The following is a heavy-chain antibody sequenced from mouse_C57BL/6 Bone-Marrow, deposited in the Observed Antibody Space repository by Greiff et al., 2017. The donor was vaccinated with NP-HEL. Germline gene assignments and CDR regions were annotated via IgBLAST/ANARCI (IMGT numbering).Heavy chain of an antibody. CDR1: GFTFSDYY. V-gene: IGHV5-12*01. CDR3: ARLRNYSVYYYAMDY. D-gene: IGHD2-12*01. CDR2: ISNGGGST. Sequence: EVHLVESGGGLVQPGGSLKLSCAASGFTFSDYYMYWVRQTPEKRLEWVAYISNGGGSTYYPDTVKGRFTISRDNAKNTLYLQMSRLKSEDTAMYYCARLRNYSVYYYAMDYWGQGTSVTVSS. J-gene: IGHJ4*01.